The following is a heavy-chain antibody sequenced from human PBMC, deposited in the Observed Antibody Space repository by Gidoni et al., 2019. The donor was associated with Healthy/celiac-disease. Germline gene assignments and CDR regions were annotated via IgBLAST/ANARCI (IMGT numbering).Heavy chain of an antibody. CDR2: IYSGGST. CDR1: WFTVSSNY. V-gene: IGHV3-53*01. Sequence: EVQLVESGGGLIQPGGSLRLSCAASWFTVSSNYMSWVRQAPGKGLEWVSVIYSGGSTYYADSVKGRFTISRDNSKNTLYLQMNSLRAEDTAVYYCARDLGSIVGADDAFDIWGQGTMVTVSS. CDR3: ARDLGSIVGADDAFDI. D-gene: IGHD1-26*01. J-gene: IGHJ3*02.